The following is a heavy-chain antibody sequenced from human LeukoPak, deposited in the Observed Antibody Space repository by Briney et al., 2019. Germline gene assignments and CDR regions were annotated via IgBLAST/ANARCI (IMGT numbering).Heavy chain of an antibody. CDR2: ISSSSSYI. CDR1: GFTFSSYS. Sequence: PGGSLRLSCAASGFTFSSYSMNWVRQAPGKGLEWVSSISSSSSYIYYADSVKGRFTISRDNAKNSLYLQMNSLRAEDTAVYYCAKEGKAVAGSEYYYYGMDVWGQGTTVTVSS. D-gene: IGHD6-19*01. J-gene: IGHJ6*02. CDR3: AKEGKAVAGSEYYYYGMDV. V-gene: IGHV3-21*01.